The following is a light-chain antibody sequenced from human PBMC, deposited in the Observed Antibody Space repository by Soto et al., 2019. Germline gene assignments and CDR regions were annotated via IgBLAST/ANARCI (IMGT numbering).Light chain of an antibody. CDR3: QQYGTSPYT. CDR2: GAS. CDR1: QSVSSSY. V-gene: IGKV3-20*01. J-gene: IGKJ2*01. Sequence: EIVLTQSPGTLSLSPGERATLSCRASQSVSSSYLAWYQQKPGQPPRGLIYGASNRATGIPDRFSGSGSGTDFTLTISRLEPDDFAVYYCQQYGTSPYTFGQGTKLEIK.